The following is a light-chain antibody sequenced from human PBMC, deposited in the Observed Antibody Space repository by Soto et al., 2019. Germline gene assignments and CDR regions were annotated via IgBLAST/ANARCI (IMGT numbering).Light chain of an antibody. CDR1: SRDVGAYDY. V-gene: IGLV2-14*01. Sequence: QSALTQPASVSGSPGQSITISCTGTSRDVGAYDYVSWYLQYPDKAPKLMIYEVSNRPSGVSNRFSGSKSGNTASLTISGLQAEDEADYYCTSYTSSSTLYVFGTGTKLTVL. CDR3: TSYTSSSTLYV. J-gene: IGLJ1*01. CDR2: EVS.